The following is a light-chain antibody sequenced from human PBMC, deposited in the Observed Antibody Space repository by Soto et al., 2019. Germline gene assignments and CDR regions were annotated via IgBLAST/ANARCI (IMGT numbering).Light chain of an antibody. CDR1: SSDIGGYNS. CDR3: SSYAGSNNFVV. CDR2: EVN. J-gene: IGLJ3*02. Sequence: QSALTQPPSASGSPGPSVTISCTGTSSDIGGYNSVSWYQQHPGKAPKLMIYEVNKRPSGVPDRFPGSNSGTTASRTVSGPQHQDEADSFCSSYAGSNNFVVFGGGTKLTVL. V-gene: IGLV2-8*01.